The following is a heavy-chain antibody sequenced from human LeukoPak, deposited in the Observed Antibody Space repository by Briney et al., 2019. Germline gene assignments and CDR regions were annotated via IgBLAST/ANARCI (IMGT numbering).Heavy chain of an antibody. CDR3: ARTYFDFWSGDYYYYMDV. CDR1: GGSISSYY. D-gene: IGHD3-3*01. Sequence: PSETLSLTCTVSGGSISSYYWSWIRQPPGKGLEWIGYIYYSGSTNYNPSLKSRVTISVDTSKNQFSLKVSSVTAADTAVYYCARTYFDFWSGDYYYYMDVWGKGTTVTVSS. CDR2: IYYSGST. V-gene: IGHV4-59*01. J-gene: IGHJ6*03.